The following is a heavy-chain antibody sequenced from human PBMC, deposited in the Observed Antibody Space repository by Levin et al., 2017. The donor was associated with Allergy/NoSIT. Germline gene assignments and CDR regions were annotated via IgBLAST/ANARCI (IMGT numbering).Heavy chain of an antibody. V-gene: IGHV1-2*02. CDR2: VNCNSGDT. Sequence: ASVKVSCEAAGYTFTDHYMHWVRQAPGQGLEWMGWVNCNSGDTHYAQKFQDRVTMTRDTSITTAYIEVSSLRFDDTALYCCARNDYGDYVQNFDYWGQGTLVTVSS. CDR3: ARNDYGDYVQNFDY. CDR1: GYTFTDHY. J-gene: IGHJ4*02. D-gene: IGHD4-17*01.